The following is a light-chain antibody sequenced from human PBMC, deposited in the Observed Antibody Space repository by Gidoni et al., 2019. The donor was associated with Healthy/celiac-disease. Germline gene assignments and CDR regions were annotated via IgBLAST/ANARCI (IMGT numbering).Light chain of an antibody. Sequence: DIQMTQPPSSLSASVGDRVTITCRASQSISSYLNWYQQKPGKAPKLLIYAASSLQSGVPSRFSGSGSGTDFTLPISSLQPEDFATYYCQQSYSTPFTFGPGTKVDIK. CDR1: QSISSY. CDR2: AAS. V-gene: IGKV1-39*01. CDR3: QQSYSTPFT. J-gene: IGKJ3*01.